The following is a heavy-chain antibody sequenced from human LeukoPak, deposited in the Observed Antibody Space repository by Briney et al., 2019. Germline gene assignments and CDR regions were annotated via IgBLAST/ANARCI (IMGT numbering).Heavy chain of an antibody. J-gene: IGHJ4*02. CDR1: SGYISSGDYY. CDR3: AREASRWNLSGGDY. Sequence: SETLSLTCTVSSGYISSGDYYKSWIRQPPGKDLESNENIHYRGSTYYDPSLNSRVTISVDTSKNQFSLKLSSVTAAYTAVYYCAREASRWNLSGGDYWGQGTLVTVSS. CDR2: IHYRGST. V-gene: IGHV4-30-4*08. D-gene: IGHD7-27*01.